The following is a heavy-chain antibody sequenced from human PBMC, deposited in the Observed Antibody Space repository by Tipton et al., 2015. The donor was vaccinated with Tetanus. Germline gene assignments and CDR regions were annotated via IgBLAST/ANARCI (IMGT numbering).Heavy chain of an antibody. J-gene: IGHJ3*02. Sequence: TLSLTCTVSGGSISSFNYYWGWIRQPPGEGLEWIGSIYYSGNTYYNPSLTSRVTMSVDTSKIQFSLKMSSVTAADTAMYYCARLSSSANDAHAFDIWGQGTMVTVAS. CDR1: GGSISSFNYY. CDR2: IYYSGNT. D-gene: IGHD3-22*01. CDR3: ARLSSSANDAHAFDI. V-gene: IGHV4-39*01.